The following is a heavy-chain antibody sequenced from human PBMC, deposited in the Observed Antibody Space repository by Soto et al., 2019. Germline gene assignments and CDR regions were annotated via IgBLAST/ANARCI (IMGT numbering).Heavy chain of an antibody. CDR3: ARVEDSSSTRGDFVFPDY. V-gene: IGHV5-51*01. D-gene: IGHD6-6*01. Sequence: PGESLKISRKGSGYSFTSYWIGWVRQMPGKGLEWMGIIYPGDSDTRYSPSFQGQVTISADKSISTAYLQWSSLKASDTAMYYCARVEDSSSTRGDFVFPDYWGQGTLVTVSS. J-gene: IGHJ4*02. CDR2: IYPGDSDT. CDR1: GYSFTSYW.